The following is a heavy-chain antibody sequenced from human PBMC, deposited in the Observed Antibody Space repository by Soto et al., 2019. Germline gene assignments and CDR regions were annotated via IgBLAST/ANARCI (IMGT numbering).Heavy chain of an antibody. CDR2: IFYSENA. V-gene: IGHV4-39*01. J-gene: IGHJ5*02. D-gene: IGHD2-2*01. Sequence: PSETLSLTCTVSGGSMRSSSYYWGWIRQPPGKGLEWIGSIFYSENAYYSPSLRGRITMSIDTSSNQFSLKLSSVTAADTAVYYCARQGRYQNWFDPWGQGTLVTVSS. CDR3: ARQGRYQNWFDP. CDR1: GGSMRSSSYY.